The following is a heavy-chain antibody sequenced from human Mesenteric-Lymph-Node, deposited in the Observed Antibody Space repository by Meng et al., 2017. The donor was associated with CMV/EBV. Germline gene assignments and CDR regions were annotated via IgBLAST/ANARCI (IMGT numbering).Heavy chain of an antibody. CDR1: GFTFSGSA. D-gene: IGHD6-6*01. V-gene: IGHV3-73*01. CDR2: IRSKTNSYAT. CDR3: AKISGSSSDDY. J-gene: IGHJ4*02. Sequence: GESLKISCAASGFTFSGSAMHWVRQASGKGLEWVGRIRSKTNSYATTYAASVKGRFTISRDDSKTTAYLQMNSLRAEDTAVYYCAKISGSSSDDYWGQGTLVTVSS.